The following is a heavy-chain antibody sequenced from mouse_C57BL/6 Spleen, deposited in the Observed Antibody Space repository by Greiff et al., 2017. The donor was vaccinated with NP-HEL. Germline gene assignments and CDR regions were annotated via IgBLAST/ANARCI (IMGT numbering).Heavy chain of an antibody. Sequence: QVQLQQSGAELARPGASVKLSCKASGYTFTSYGISWVKQRTGQGLEWIGEIYPRSGNTYYNEKFKGKAKLTADKSSSTAYMELRSLTSEDSAVYFCARAARSSVSAGYPYAMDYWGQGTSVTVSS. CDR2: IYPRSGNT. J-gene: IGHJ4*01. CDR1: GYTFTSYG. V-gene: IGHV1-81*01. D-gene: IGHD3-2*02. CDR3: ARAARSSVSAGYPYAMDY.